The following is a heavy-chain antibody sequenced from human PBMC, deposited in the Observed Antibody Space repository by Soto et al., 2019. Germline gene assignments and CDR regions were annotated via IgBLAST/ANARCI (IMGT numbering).Heavy chain of an antibody. V-gene: IGHV5-10-1*01. J-gene: IGHJ4*02. D-gene: IGHD1-26*01. CDR2: LDPGNSYV. CDR3: ARHTRAVSDY. Sequence: GESLKISCEGSGFIFTNYWISWVRRLPGKGLEWVGRLDPGNSYVDYSPSFQGHVTISADRSRSTAFLQWSSLKASDTAMYYCARHTRAVSDYWGQGTLVTVSS. CDR1: GFIFTNYW.